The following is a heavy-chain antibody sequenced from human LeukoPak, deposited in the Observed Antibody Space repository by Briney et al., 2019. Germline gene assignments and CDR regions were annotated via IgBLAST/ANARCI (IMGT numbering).Heavy chain of an antibody. D-gene: IGHD3-22*01. CDR2: IKQDRSEK. CDR1: GFTFSNYW. Sequence: GGSLRLSCAASGFTFSNYWMSWVRQAPGKGLEWVANIKQDRSEKYYVDSVKGRFTISRDNAKNSLYLQMNSLRAEDTAVYYCARDQEDSSDYRFDYWGQGTLVTVSS. J-gene: IGHJ4*02. CDR3: ARDQEDSSDYRFDY. V-gene: IGHV3-7*01.